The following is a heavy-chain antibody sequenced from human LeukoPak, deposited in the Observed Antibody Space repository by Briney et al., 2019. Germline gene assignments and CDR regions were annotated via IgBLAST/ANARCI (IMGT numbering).Heavy chain of an antibody. CDR1: GFTFSSYW. V-gene: IGHV3-74*01. CDR2: INNDGSST. CDR3: ARGGLTVTTPIDY. J-gene: IGHJ4*02. D-gene: IGHD4-11*01. Sequence: GGSLRLSCAASGFTFSSYWMHWVRQAPGKGLEWVSRINNDGSSTSYADSVKGRFTTSRDNAKNTLYLQMNSLRAEDTAVYYCARGGLTVTTPIDYWGQGTLVTVSS.